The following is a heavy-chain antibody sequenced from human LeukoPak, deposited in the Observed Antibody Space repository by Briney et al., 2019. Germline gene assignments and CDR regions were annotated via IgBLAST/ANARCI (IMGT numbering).Heavy chain of an antibody. V-gene: IGHV3-33*01. Sequence: PGRSLRLSCAAAGFTFSSYGMHWVRQAPGKGLEWVAVIWYDGSNKYYADSVKGRFTISRDNSKNTLYLQMNSLRAEDTAVYYCARDSSGNFDYWGQGTLVTVSS. D-gene: IGHD3-22*01. CDR1: GFTFSSYG. CDR3: ARDSSGNFDY. J-gene: IGHJ4*02. CDR2: IWYDGSNK.